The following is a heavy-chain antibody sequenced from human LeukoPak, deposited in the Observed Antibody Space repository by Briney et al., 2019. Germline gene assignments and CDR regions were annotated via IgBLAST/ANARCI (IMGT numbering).Heavy chain of an antibody. Sequence: GGSLRLSCAASGFTFSSYWMHWVRQAPGKGLVWVSRISTDGSSTNSADSVKGRLTISRDNAKNTLYLQMNSLRAEDTAVYYCVREYSSSSGRAFDIWGEGTMVTVSP. J-gene: IGHJ3*02. V-gene: IGHV3-74*01. D-gene: IGHD6-6*01. CDR3: VREYSSSSGRAFDI. CDR1: GFTFSSYW. CDR2: ISTDGSST.